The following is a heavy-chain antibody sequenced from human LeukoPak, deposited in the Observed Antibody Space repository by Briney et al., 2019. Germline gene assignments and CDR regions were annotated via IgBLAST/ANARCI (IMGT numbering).Heavy chain of an antibody. CDR1: GFTFSNVW. CDR3: TARKFES. V-gene: IGHV3-15*01. Sequence: GGSLRLSCAASGFTFSNVWMNWVRQAPGKGLEWVGRIKSKTDDGTADYAAPVKGRFTISRDDSENTLCLQMNSLKTEDTALYYCTARKFESWGQGTPVTVSS. CDR2: IKSKTDDGTA. J-gene: IGHJ5*01.